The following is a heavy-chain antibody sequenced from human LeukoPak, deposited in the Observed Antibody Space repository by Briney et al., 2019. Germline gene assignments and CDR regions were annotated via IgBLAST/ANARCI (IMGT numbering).Heavy chain of an antibody. V-gene: IGHV1-18*04. Sequence: VASVKVSCKASGYTFTGYYMHWVRQAPGQGLEWMGWISAYNGNTNYAQKLQGRVTMTTDTSTSTAYMELRSLRSDDTAVYYCAAYPPNQDYWGQGTLVTVSS. D-gene: IGHD1-14*01. CDR2: ISAYNGNT. CDR3: AAYPPNQDY. J-gene: IGHJ4*02. CDR1: GYTFTGYY.